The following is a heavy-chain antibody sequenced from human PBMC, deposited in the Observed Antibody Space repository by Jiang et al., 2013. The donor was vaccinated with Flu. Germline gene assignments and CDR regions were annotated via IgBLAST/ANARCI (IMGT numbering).Heavy chain of an antibody. Sequence: LLKPSETLSLTCTVSGYSISSGYYWGWIRQPPGKGLEWIGSIYHSGSTYYNPSLKSRVTISVDTSKNQFSLKLSSVTAADTAVYYCARVGYSSGHVGDAFDIWGQGTMVTVSS. D-gene: IGHD6-19*01. V-gene: IGHV4-38-2*02. CDR1: GYSISSGYY. CDR3: ARVGYSSGHVGDAFDI. CDR2: IYHSGST. J-gene: IGHJ3*02.